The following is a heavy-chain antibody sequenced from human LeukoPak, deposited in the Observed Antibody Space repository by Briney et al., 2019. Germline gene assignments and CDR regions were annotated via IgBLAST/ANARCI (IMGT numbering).Heavy chain of an antibody. J-gene: IGHJ6*03. CDR3: AKGGGSPIDYYYYYYMDV. CDR2: ISGSGGST. Sequence: GGSLRLSSAASGFTFSSYAMSWVRQAPGKGLEWVSAISGSGGSTYYADSVKGRFTISRDNSKNTLYLQMNSLRAEDTAVYYCAKGGGSPIDYYYYYYMDVWGKGTTVTVSS. CDR1: GFTFSSYA. D-gene: IGHD2-15*01. V-gene: IGHV3-23*01.